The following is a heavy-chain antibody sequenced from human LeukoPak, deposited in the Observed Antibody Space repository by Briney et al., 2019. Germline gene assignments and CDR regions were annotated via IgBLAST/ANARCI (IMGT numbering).Heavy chain of an antibody. D-gene: IGHD1-1*01. CDR1: GFTVSSNF. V-gene: IGHV3-74*01. CDR2: ISPDGRHT. Sequence: GGSLRLSCAASGFTVSSNFMSWVRQAPGKGLEWVSRISPDGRHTRHADSVNGRFTISRDNAKNTLYLQMTSLRPEDTAVYYCASYNWNYDLDYWGQGTLVTVSS. CDR3: ASYNWNYDLDY. J-gene: IGHJ4*02.